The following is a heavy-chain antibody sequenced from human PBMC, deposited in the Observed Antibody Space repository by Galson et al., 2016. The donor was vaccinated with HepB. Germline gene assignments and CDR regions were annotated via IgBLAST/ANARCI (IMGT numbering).Heavy chain of an antibody. D-gene: IGHD6-19*01. CDR2: IWSDGSNK. J-gene: IGHJ4*02. CDR1: GFTFSSHG. V-gene: IGHV3-33*01. Sequence: SLRLSCAASGFTFSSHGMHWVRQTPGKGLEWVALIWSDGSNKYYADSVKGRFTISRDNSKNTLYLRMSSLTADDTAVYSCAREAAVAAFAVLWGWGQGTLVTVSS. CDR3: AREAAVAAFAVLWG.